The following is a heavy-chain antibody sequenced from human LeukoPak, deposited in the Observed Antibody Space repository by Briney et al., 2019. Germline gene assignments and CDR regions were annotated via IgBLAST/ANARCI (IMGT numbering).Heavy chain of an antibody. V-gene: IGHV5-51*01. J-gene: IGHJ3*02. Sequence: GESLKISCKGSGYSFTSYWIGWVRQMPGKGLEWMGIIYPGDSDTRYSPSFQGQVTISADKSISTPYLQWSSLKASDTAMYYCARLRDYYDSSGYYYDAFDIWGQGTMVTVSS. D-gene: IGHD3-22*01. CDR1: GYSFTSYW. CDR2: IYPGDSDT. CDR3: ARLRDYYDSSGYYYDAFDI.